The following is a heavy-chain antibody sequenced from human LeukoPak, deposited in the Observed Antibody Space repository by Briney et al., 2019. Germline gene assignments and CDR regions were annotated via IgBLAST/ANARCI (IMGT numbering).Heavy chain of an antibody. V-gene: IGHV3-7*01. D-gene: IGHD5-12*01. CDR1: GFIFSSYW. J-gene: IGHJ4*02. CDR3: ARTGYDAFTDFDY. Sequence: GGSLRLSCAASGFIFSSYWMSWVRQAPGKGLEWVANIKQDGSEKYYVDSVKGRFTISRDNAKNSLYLQMNSLRAEDTAVYYCARTGYDAFTDFDYWGQGTLVTVSS. CDR2: IKQDGSEK.